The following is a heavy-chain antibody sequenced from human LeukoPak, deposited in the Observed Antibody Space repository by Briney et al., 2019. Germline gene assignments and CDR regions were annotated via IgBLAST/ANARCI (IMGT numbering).Heavy chain of an antibody. CDR2: VNQGGTGK. CDR3: ARDGNVLLFPGWFDP. CDR1: GFSFSSQW. Sequence: GGSLRLSCAASGFSFSSQWMSWVRQAPGKGLEWVAIVNQGGTGKYYVDSVKGRFTISRDNAKNSLYLQMNSLRAEDTAVYYCARDGNVLLFPGWFDPWGQGTLVTVSS. J-gene: IGHJ5*02. V-gene: IGHV3-7*01. D-gene: IGHD3-10*01.